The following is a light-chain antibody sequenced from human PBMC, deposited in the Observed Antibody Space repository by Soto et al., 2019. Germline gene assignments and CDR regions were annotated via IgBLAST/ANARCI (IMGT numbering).Light chain of an antibody. V-gene: IGKV3-11*01. Sequence: EIVLTQSPATLSLSPGERATLSCRASQSVSSSLAWYQQKPGQAPRLLIYAASNRATGIPARFSGSGSGTDFTLTISSLEPEDFAIYYCQQLYNWPLTFGGGTKVEIK. CDR1: QSVSSS. J-gene: IGKJ4*01. CDR3: QQLYNWPLT. CDR2: AAS.